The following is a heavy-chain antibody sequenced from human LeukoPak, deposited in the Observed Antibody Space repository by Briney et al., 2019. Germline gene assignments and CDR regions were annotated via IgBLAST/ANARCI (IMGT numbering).Heavy chain of an antibody. CDR2: IGYDGSNK. V-gene: IGHV3-30*02. CDR3: AKDSYYYYIDV. CDR1: GFTFRSYG. J-gene: IGHJ6*03. Sequence: GGXXXXSCAASGFTFRSYGMHWVRQAPGKGLEGVTFIGYDGSNKYYTDSVKGGFTISRDNSKNTLYLQMNSLRTEDTAVYYCAKDSYYYYIDVGGKGTRSPSP.